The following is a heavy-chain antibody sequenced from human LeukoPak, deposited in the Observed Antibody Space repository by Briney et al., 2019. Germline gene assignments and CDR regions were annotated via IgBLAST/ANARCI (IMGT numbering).Heavy chain of an antibody. Sequence: PGGSLRLSCAASGFTFSSYSMNWVRQAPGKGLEWVSVIYSGGSTSYADAVRGRFTISRHNSENTLYLQMNSLRVEDTAVYYCARGGELSDFDYWGQGTLVTVSS. CDR3: ARGGELSDFDY. CDR1: GFTFSSYS. V-gene: IGHV3-53*04. CDR2: IYSGGST. J-gene: IGHJ4*02. D-gene: IGHD3-16*02.